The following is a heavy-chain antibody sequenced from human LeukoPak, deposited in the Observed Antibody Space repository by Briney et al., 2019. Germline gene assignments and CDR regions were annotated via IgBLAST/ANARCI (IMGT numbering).Heavy chain of an antibody. CDR2: IYYSGST. J-gene: IGHJ4*02. V-gene: IGHV4-59*08. D-gene: IGHD5-18*01. CDR3: ARHAFRDTAMVALDY. CDR1: GGSISSYY. Sequence: PSETLSLTCTVSGGSISSYYWSWIRQPPGKGLEWIGYIYYSGSTNYNPSLKSRVTTSVDTSKNQFSLKLSSVTAADTAVYYCARHAFRDTAMVALDYWGQGTLVTVSS.